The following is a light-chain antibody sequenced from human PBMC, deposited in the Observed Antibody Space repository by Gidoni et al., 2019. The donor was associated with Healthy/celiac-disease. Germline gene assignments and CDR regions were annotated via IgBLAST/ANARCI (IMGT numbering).Light chain of an antibody. CDR1: QRVLYSSNNKNY. J-gene: IGKJ1*01. CDR3: QQYYSTPWT. Sequence: DIVVTQSPDPLAVSLGQRATLHCKSSQRVLYSSNNKNYLAWYQQKPGQPPKLLIYWASTRESGVPDRFSGSGSGTDFTLTISSLQAEDVAVYYCQQYYSTPWTFGQGTKVEIK. CDR2: WAS. V-gene: IGKV4-1*01.